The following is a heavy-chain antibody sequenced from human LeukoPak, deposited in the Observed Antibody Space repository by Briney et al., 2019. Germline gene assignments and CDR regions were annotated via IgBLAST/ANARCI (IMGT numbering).Heavy chain of an antibody. CDR3: ARRGIQLWYSGY. Sequence: GDSLRLSCAASGFTFTKYWMTWVRQAPGKGLEWVGNIKQDGSDKNYMDSVKGRFTISRDNTKNSVYLQMSSLRAEDTAVYYCARRGIQLWYSGYWGQGTLVTVSS. V-gene: IGHV3-7*01. J-gene: IGHJ4*02. CDR1: GFTFTKYW. D-gene: IGHD5-18*01. CDR2: IKQDGSDK.